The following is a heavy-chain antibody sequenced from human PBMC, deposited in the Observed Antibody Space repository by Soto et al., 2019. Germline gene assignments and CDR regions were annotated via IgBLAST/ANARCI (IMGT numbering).Heavy chain of an antibody. CDR3: ARLMGTAFDL. CDR1: GFTFSDHH. J-gene: IGHJ4*02. CDR2: ARNRVNGYTT. V-gene: IGHV3-72*01. D-gene: IGHD2-8*01. Sequence: GGSLRLSCAASGFTFSDHHMDWVRQAPGKGLEWVGRARNRVNGYTTAYAASVRGRFSISRDDSKNSLYLQMNSLTAEDTAVYFCARLMGTAFDLWGQGTLVTVSS.